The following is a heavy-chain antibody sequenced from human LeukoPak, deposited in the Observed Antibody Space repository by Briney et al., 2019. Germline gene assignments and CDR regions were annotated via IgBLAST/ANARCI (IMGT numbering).Heavy chain of an antibody. D-gene: IGHD4-17*01. Sequence: PSQTLSLTCTVSGGSISSGDYYWSWIRQPPGKGLEWIGYIYYSGSTYYNPSLKSRVTISVDTSKNQFSLKLSSVTAADTAVYYCAGSVTTPHAFDIWGQGTMVTVSS. CDR3: AGSVTTPHAFDI. V-gene: IGHV4-30-4*01. J-gene: IGHJ3*02. CDR2: IYYSGST. CDR1: GGSISSGDYY.